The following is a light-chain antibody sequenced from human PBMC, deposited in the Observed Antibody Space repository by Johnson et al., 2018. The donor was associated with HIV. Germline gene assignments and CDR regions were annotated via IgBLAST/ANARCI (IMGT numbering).Light chain of an antibody. CDR3: GTWDNSLSAFV. Sequence: QSILTQPPSVSAAPGQKVTISCSGSSSNIGNNYVSWYQQVPGAAPKLLIYDNNRRPSGIPDRFSGSKSGTSATLGITGLQTGDEADFYCGTWDNSLSAFVFRTGTKVTV. V-gene: IGLV1-51*01. CDR1: SSNIGNNY. J-gene: IGLJ1*01. CDR2: DNN.